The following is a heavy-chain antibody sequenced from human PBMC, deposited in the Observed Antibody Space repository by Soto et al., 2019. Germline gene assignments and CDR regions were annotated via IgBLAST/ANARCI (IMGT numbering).Heavy chain of an antibody. CDR1: GLTFRNDW. D-gene: IGHD2-8*02. Sequence: GGSLRLSCAGSGLTFRNDWLSWVRQAPGKGLEWVANINQDGSERCYVDSVRGRFTISRDNVENSLYLQLNSLRPEDTAVYYCAKATATGGGAFEIYGRGTLVTVSS. J-gene: IGHJ3*02. CDR2: INQDGSER. V-gene: IGHV3-7*03. CDR3: AKATATGGGAFEI.